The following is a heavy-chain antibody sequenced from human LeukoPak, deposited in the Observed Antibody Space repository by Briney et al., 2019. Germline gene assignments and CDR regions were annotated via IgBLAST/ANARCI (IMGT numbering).Heavy chain of an antibody. D-gene: IGHD1-7*01. J-gene: IGHJ3*02. V-gene: IGHV1-8*03. CDR1: GYTFTSYD. CDR2: MNPNSGNT. Sequence: ASVNVSCKASGYTFTSYDINWVRQATGQGLEWMGWMNPNSGNTGYAQKFQGRVTITRNTSISTAYMELSSLRSEDTAVYYCARSSWNYFDAFDIWGQGTMVTVSS. CDR3: ARSSWNYFDAFDI.